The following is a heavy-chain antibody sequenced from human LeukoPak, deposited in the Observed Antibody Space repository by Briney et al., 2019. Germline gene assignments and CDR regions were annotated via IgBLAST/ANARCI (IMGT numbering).Heavy chain of an antibody. V-gene: IGHV4-39*07. Sequence: KSSETLSLTCTVSGGSISSSSYYWGWIRQPPGKGLEWIGSIYYSGSTYYNPSLKSRVTISVDTSKNQFSLKLSSVTAADTAVYYCARTLPYGDYGDDYWGQGTLVTVSS. CDR2: IYYSGST. J-gene: IGHJ4*02. D-gene: IGHD4-17*01. CDR1: GGSISSSSYY. CDR3: ARTLPYGDYGDDY.